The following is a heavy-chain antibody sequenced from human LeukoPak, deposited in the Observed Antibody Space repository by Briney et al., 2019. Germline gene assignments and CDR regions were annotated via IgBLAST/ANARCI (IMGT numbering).Heavy chain of an antibody. J-gene: IGHJ3*01. CDR3: ARDRTGENADVFDL. CDR1: RFTFSDYH. CDR2: ISNSENTI. V-gene: IGHV3-11*04. D-gene: IGHD3/OR15-3a*01. Sequence: PGGSLRLSCAASRFTFSDYHMSWIRQAPGRGLEWLSYISNSENTIYYADSVRGRFTISRDNAKNSLYLQMSSLRAEDTAVYYCARDRTGENADVFDLWGQGTVVTVSS.